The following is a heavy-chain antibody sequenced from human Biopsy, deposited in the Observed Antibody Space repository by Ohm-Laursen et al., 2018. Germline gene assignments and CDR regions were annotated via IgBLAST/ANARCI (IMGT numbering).Heavy chain of an antibody. D-gene: IGHD3-10*01. Sequence: SVKVSCKASGDTFTTSAISWVRQVPGQGLDWMGRIIPILGTVDYGQNFQGRVTIRADTSTTFLELTSLRYDDTAVYYCASGDIGGIGLDVWGLGTTFTVSS. CDR3: ASGDIGGIGLDV. V-gene: IGHV1-69*04. J-gene: IGHJ6*02. CDR1: GDTFTTSA. CDR2: IIPILGTV.